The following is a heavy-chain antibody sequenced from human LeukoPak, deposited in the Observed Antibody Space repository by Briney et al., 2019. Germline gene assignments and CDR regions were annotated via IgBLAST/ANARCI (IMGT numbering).Heavy chain of an antibody. CDR3: ARGVLGYYYYYMDL. CDR1: RSTFKTYD. Sequence: ALVRVSCKASRSTFKTYDIIWVRQARGQGLEWMGWMNPKSGDTVSAETFQARVTMTRNISMNTAYMELSNLKSEDTAIYYCARGVLGYYYYYMDLWGEGTTVTVSS. J-gene: IGHJ6*03. V-gene: IGHV1-8*01. D-gene: IGHD2-8*02. CDR2: MNPKSGDT.